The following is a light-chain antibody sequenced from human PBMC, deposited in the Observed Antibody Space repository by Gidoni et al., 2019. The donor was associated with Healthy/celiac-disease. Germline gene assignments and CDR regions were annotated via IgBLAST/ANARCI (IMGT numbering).Light chain of an antibody. CDR3: AAWDDSLSGVV. J-gene: IGLJ2*01. CDR2: RNN. V-gene: IGLV1-47*01. Sequence: QSLLTQPPSASGTPWQRVTISCSGSSSNTGSNYVYWYQQLPGTAPKLLIYRNNQRPSGVPDRFSGSKSGTSASLAISGLRSEDEADYYCAAWDDSLSGVVFGGGTKLTVL. CDR1: SSNTGSNY.